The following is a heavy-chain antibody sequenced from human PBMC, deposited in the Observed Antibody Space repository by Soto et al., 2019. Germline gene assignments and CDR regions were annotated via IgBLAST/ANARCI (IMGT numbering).Heavy chain of an antibody. D-gene: IGHD1-26*01. CDR2: ISWNSGSI. CDR3: AKDMRSGSPKGSDY. J-gene: IGHJ4*02. Sequence: PGGSLRLSCAASGFTFDDYAMHWVRQAPGKGLEWVSGISWNSGSIGYADSVKGRFTISRDNAKNSLYLQMNSLRAEDTALYYCAKDMRSGSPKGSDYWGTATLLTVSS. V-gene: IGHV3-9*01. CDR1: GFTFDDYA.